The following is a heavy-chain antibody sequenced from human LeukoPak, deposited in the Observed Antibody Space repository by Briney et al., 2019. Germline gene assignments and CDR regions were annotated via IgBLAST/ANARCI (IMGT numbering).Heavy chain of an antibody. CDR1: GYTFTSYG. CDR3: ARTLAARVEANFDY. D-gene: IGHD6-6*01. V-gene: IGHV1-18*01. Sequence: ASVKVTCKASGYTFTSYGISWVRQAPGQGLEWMGWISAYNGSTNYAQKLQGRVTMTTDTSTSTAYMELRSLRSDDTAVYYCARTLAARVEANFDYWGQGTLVTVSS. J-gene: IGHJ4*02. CDR2: ISAYNGST.